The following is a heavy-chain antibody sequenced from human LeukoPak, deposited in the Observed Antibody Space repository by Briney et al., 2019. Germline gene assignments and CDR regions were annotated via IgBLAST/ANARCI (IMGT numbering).Heavy chain of an antibody. V-gene: IGHV1-8*02. J-gene: IGHJ4*02. D-gene: IGHD3-10*01. CDR2: MNPNSGNT. CDR1: GYTFTGYY. CDR3: ARARFGELLPTDY. Sequence: ASVKVSCKASGYTFTGYYMHWVRQAPGQGLEWMGWMNPNSGNTGYAQKFQGRVTMTRNTSISTAYMELSSLRSEDTAVYYCARARFGELLPTDYWGQGTLVTVSS.